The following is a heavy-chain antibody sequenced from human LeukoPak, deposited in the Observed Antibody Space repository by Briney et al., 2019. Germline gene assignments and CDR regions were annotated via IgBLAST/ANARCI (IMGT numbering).Heavy chain of an antibody. Sequence: GRSVRLSCAASGFTFSNYAMHWVRQAPGKGLEWVAVISYDGSDKYYADSVKGRFTISRDNSKNTLYLQMNSLRAEDTAVYYCARSLATSYYYMDVWGKGTTVTVSS. D-gene: IGHD5-12*01. V-gene: IGHV3-30*04. CDR2: ISYDGSDK. J-gene: IGHJ6*03. CDR1: GFTFSNYA. CDR3: ARSLATSYYYMDV.